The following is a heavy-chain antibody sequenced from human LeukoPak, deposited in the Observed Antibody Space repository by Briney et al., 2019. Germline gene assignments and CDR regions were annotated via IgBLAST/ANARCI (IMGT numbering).Heavy chain of an antibody. Sequence: GASVNVSCKVSGYTLTELSMHWVRQAPGKGLEWMGGFDPEDGETIYAQKFQGRVTMTEDTSTDTAYMELSSLRSEDTAVYYCATLYCSSTSCYTSGFDPWGQGTLVTVSS. V-gene: IGHV1-24*01. CDR3: ATLYCSSTSCYTSGFDP. CDR1: GYTLTELS. D-gene: IGHD2-2*02. CDR2: FDPEDGET. J-gene: IGHJ5*02.